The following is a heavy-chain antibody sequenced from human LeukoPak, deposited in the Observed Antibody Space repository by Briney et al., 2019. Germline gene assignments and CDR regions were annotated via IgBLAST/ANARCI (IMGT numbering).Heavy chain of an antibody. V-gene: IGHV3-30*02. D-gene: IGHD4-23*01. CDR2: IRFDGSNE. CDR3: ATDLRAYGGCFDY. CDR1: GFTFSAYG. J-gene: IGHJ4*02. Sequence: GGSLRLSCAASGFTFSAYGMHWVRQAPGKGLQWLTFIRFDGSNEYYADSVKGRFTISRDNSKNTLYLHMNSLRLEDAAVYYCATDLRAYGGCFDYWGQGTLVTVSS.